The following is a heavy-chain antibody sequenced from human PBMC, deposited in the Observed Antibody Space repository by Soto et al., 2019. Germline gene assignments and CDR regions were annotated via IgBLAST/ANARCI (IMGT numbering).Heavy chain of an antibody. CDR2: IKQDGSEK. J-gene: IGHJ6*02. V-gene: IGHV3-7*05. Sequence: GGSLRLSCAASGFTFSSYWMSWVRQAPGKGLEWVANIKQDGSEKYYVDSVKGQFTISRDNAKNSLYLQMNSLRAEDTAVYYCAREVYSSPLVISFRDYYYGMDVWGQGTTVTVSS. CDR1: GFTFSSYW. D-gene: IGHD1-26*01. CDR3: AREVYSSPLVISFRDYYYGMDV.